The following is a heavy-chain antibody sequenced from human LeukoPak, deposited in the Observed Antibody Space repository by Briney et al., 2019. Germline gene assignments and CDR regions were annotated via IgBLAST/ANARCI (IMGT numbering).Heavy chain of an antibody. Sequence: GGSLRLSCAASGFTYSHHWMHWVRQVPGKGLVWVSRINSDGSSTTYADSVKGRFTISRDNARNTLYLQMNSLRAEDTAVHYCARATSYSNYGMDVWGQGNTVTVSS. CDR2: INSDGSST. J-gene: IGHJ6*02. D-gene: IGHD6-13*01. CDR1: GFTYSHHW. CDR3: ARATSYSNYGMDV. V-gene: IGHV3-74*01.